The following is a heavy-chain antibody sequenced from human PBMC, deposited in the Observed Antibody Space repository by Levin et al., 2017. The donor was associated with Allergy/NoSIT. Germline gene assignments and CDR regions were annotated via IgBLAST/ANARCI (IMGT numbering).Heavy chain of an antibody. V-gene: IGHV3-23*01. CDR3: AKSGGGATVTSLFNWYFDL. CDR2: ISGSGGST. CDR1: GFTFSSYA. Sequence: PGGSLRLSCAASGFTFSSYAMSWVRQAPGKGLEWVSAISGSGGSTYYADSVTGRFTISRDNSKNTLYLQMNSLRAEDTAVYYCAKSGGGATVTSLFNWYFDLWGRGTLVTVSS. J-gene: IGHJ2*01. D-gene: IGHD4-17*01.